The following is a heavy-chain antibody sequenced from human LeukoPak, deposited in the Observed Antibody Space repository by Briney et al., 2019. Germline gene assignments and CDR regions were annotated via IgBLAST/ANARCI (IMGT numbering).Heavy chain of an antibody. J-gene: IGHJ4*02. Sequence: PSQTLSLTCTVSGGSISSGSYYWSWIRQPAGKGLEWIGRIYTSGSTNYNPPLKSRVTISVDTSKNQFSLKLSSVTAADTAVYYCARSYYDFWSGRDDDYWGQGTLVTVSS. CDR1: GGSISSGSYY. CDR2: IYTSGST. D-gene: IGHD3-3*01. V-gene: IGHV4-61*02. CDR3: ARSYYDFWSGRDDDY.